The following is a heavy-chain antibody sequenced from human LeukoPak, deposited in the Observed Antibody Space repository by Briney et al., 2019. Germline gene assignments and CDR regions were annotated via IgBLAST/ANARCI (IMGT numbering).Heavy chain of an antibody. CDR1: GDSISNYY. D-gene: IGHD2-15*01. CDR3: ARETCSGGSCFQFDF. Sequence: SETLSLTCTVAGDSISNYYWSWIRQSPGKGLEWIGDIYYSGSTNYNPSLKSRVTISVDTSKNQFSLTLSSVTAADTAVYYCARETCSGGSCFQFDFWGQGTLVTVSS. CDR2: IYYSGST. J-gene: IGHJ4*02. V-gene: IGHV4-59*01.